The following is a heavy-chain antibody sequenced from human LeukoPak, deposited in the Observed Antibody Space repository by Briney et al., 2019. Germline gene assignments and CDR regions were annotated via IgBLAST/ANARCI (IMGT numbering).Heavy chain of an antibody. CDR3: ARAPPPNRSGWYPRWKGYYFDY. J-gene: IGHJ4*02. CDR2: ISAYNGNT. V-gene: IGHV1-18*01. Sequence: VASVKVSCKASGYTFTSYGISWVRQAPGQGLEWMGWISAYNGNTNYAQKPQGRVTMTTDTSTSTAYMELRSLRSDDTAVYYCARAPPPNRSGWYPRWKGYYFDYWGQGTLVTVSS. D-gene: IGHD6-19*01. CDR1: GYTFTSYG.